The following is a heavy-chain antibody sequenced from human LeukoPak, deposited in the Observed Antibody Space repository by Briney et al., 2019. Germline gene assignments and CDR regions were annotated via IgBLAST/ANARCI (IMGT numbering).Heavy chain of an antibody. V-gene: IGHV3-48*03. J-gene: IGHJ5*02. Sequence: GGSLRLSCAASGFTFSSYEMNWVRQAPGKGLEWVSYISSSGSTIYYADSVKGRFTISRDNAKNSLYLQMNSLRVEDTALYYCARNLQYYYGSGSPPGSANWFDPWGQGTLVTVSS. CDR2: ISSSGSTI. CDR1: GFTFSSYE. CDR3: ARNLQYYYGSGSPPGSANWFDP. D-gene: IGHD3-10*01.